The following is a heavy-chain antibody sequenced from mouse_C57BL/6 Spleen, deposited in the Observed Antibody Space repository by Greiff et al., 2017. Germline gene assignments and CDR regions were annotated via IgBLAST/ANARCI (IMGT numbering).Heavy chain of an antibody. V-gene: IGHV1-80*01. CDR2: ISPGDGDP. J-gene: IGHJ3*01. CDR1: GYAFSSYW. Sequence: QVQLQQSGAELVKPGASVKISCKASGYAFSSYWMNWVKQRPGKGLEWIGQISPGDGDPTSNGTFKGKATLTADKSSSAAYMQLISLTSEDSAVYFCARSGDGYYVWFAYWGQGTLVTVSA. CDR3: ARSGDGYYVWFAY. D-gene: IGHD2-3*01.